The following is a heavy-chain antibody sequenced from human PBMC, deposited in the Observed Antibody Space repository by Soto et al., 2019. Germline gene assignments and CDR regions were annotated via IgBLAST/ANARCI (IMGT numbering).Heavy chain of an antibody. J-gene: IGHJ6*02. CDR1: GGSFSCYY. CDR2: INRSGST. CDR3: ARGAGSHRLDYYGMDV. V-gene: IGHV4-34*01. D-gene: IGHD3-10*01. Sequence: PSETLSLTCAVYGGSFSCYYWSWIRQPPGKGLEWIGEINRSGSTNYNPSLKSRVTISVDTSKNQFSLKLSSVTAADTAVYYCARGAGSHRLDYYGMDVWGQGTTVTVSS.